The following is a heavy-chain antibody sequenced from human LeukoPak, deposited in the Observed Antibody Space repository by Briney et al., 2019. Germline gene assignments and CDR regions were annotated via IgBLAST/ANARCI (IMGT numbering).Heavy chain of an antibody. Sequence: ASVKVSCKASGYTFTGYYMHWVRRAPGQGLEWMGWINPNSGGTKYAQKFQGRVTMTRDTSISTAYMELSRLRSDDTAVYYCATPGDGSGSSIYFDYWGQGTLVTVSS. J-gene: IGHJ4*02. CDR3: ATPGDGSGSSIYFDY. CDR2: INPNSGGT. D-gene: IGHD3-10*01. CDR1: GYTFTGYY. V-gene: IGHV1-2*02.